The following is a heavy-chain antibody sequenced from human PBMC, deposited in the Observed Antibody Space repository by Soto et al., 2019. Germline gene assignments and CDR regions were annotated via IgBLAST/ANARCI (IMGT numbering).Heavy chain of an antibody. V-gene: IGHV3-30*03. CDR2: ISYDGSNK. CDR1: GFTFSSYG. D-gene: IGHD6-19*01. J-gene: IGHJ3*02. Sequence: QVQLVESGGGVVQPGRSPRLSCAASGFTFSSYGMHWVRQAPGKGLEWVAVISYDGSNKYYADSVKGRFTISRDNSKNTLYLQMNSLRAEDTAVYYCAREGIAVAVNAFDIWGQGTMVTVSS. CDR3: AREGIAVAVNAFDI.